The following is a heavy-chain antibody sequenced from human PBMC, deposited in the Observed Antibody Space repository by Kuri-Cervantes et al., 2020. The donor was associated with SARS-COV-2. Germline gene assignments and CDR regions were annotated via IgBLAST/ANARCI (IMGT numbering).Heavy chain of an antibody. D-gene: IGHD5-24*01. CDR2: INPIFGTA. CDR3: ARDRVEAGDYYYYGMYV. V-gene: IGHV1-69*13. CDR1: GYTFTSYA. J-gene: IGHJ6*02. Sequence: SVKVSCKASGYTFTSYAISWVRQAPGQGLEWMGGINPIFGTANYAQKFQGRVTITADESTSTAYMELSSLRSEDTGVYYCARDRVEAGDYYYYGMYVWGQGTTVTVSS.